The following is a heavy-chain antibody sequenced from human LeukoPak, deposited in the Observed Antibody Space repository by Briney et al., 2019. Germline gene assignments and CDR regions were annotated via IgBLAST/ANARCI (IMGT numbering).Heavy chain of an antibody. CDR3: ARVHPTAARRATFFDY. Sequence: GGSLRLSCAASGFTFSSYAMHWVRQAPGKGLEWVAVISYDGSNKYYADSVKGRFTISRDNSKNTLYLQMNSLRAEDTAVYYCARVHPTAARRATFFDYWGQGTLVTVSS. CDR1: GFTFSSYA. D-gene: IGHD2-2*01. J-gene: IGHJ4*02. CDR2: ISYDGSNK. V-gene: IGHV3-30*04.